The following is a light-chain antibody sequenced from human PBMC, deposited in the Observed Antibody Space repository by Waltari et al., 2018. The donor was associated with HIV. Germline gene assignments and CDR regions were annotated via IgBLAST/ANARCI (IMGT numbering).Light chain of an antibody. CDR3: AAWDDSLNGPV. J-gene: IGLJ3*02. Sequence: QSVLTQPPSASGTPGQRVTISCSGSTSNLGSNTVHWYQQLPGTAPKLLIYNNHQRPSGVPDRFSGSKSGTSASLTISGLQSEDEADYYCAAWDDSLNGPVFGGGTKLTVL. CDR2: NNH. CDR1: TSNLGSNT. V-gene: IGLV1-44*01.